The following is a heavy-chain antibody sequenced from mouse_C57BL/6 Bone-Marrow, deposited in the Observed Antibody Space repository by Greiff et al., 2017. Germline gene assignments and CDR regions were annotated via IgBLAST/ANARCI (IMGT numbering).Heavy chain of an antibody. CDR1: GYTFTRYG. J-gene: IGHJ1*03. CDR2: IYPRSGNT. Sequence: QVQLQQSGAELARPGASVKLSCKASGYTFTRYGISWVKQRTGQGLEWIGEIYPRSGNTYYNEKFKGKATLTADKSSSTAYMELRSLTSEDSAVYFCAREGITTVVGNYWYFDVWGTGTTVTVSS. CDR3: AREGITTVVGNYWYFDV. D-gene: IGHD1-1*01. V-gene: IGHV1-81*01.